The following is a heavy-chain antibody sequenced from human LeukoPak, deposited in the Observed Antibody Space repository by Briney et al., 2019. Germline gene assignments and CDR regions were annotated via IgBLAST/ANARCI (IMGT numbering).Heavy chain of an antibody. D-gene: IGHD3-22*01. CDR1: GGSISSRSHC. CDR3: AVAGVRYYDSSGLHAFDF. V-gene: IGHV4-39*01. CDR2: MFYSGST. J-gene: IGHJ3*01. Sequence: SETLSLTCTVSGGSISSRSHCWGWIRQPPGKGLEWIGTMFYSGSTYYNPSLKSRVAISVDTSENQFSLELISVTAADTAVYYCAVAGVRYYDSSGLHAFDFWGRGTMVTVSS.